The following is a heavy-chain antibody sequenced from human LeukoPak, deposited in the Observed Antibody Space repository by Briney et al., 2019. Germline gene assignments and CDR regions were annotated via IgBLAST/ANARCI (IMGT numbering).Heavy chain of an antibody. CDR1: GFTFSSYA. J-gene: IGHJ1*01. Sequence: GGSLRLSCAASGFTFSSYAVSWVRQAPGKGLEWVSAITGSGSTTYYADSVKGRFTMSRDNSKNTLYLEMNSLRAEDTAVYYCAKDRNHYGSGSSFIFQYWGQGTLVTVSS. CDR3: AKDRNHYGSGSSFIFQY. D-gene: IGHD3-10*01. V-gene: IGHV3-23*01. CDR2: ITGSGSTT.